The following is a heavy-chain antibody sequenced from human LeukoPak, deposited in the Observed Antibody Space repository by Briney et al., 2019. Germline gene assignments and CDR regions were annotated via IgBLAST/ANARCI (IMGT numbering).Heavy chain of an antibody. Sequence: GASVKVPCKASGYTFTSYAMNWVRQAPGQGLEWMGWINTNTGNPTYAQGFTGRFVFSLDTSVSTAYLQISSLKAEDTAVYYCARDGRGSSWYPLGYWGQGTLVTVSS. CDR3: ARDGRGSSWYPLGY. CDR2: INTNTGNP. CDR1: GYTFTSYA. D-gene: IGHD6-13*01. J-gene: IGHJ4*02. V-gene: IGHV7-4-1*02.